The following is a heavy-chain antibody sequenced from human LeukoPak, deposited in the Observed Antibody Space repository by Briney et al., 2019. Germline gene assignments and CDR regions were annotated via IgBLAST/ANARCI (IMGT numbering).Heavy chain of an antibody. Sequence: AASVKVSCKASGGTFSSYAISWVRQAPGQGLEWMGWINPNSGGTNYAQKFQGRVTMTRDTSISTAYMELSRLRSDDTAVYYCAREIAVAGHDYWGQGTLVTVSS. CDR1: GGTFSSYA. CDR3: AREIAVAGHDY. J-gene: IGHJ4*02. CDR2: INPNSGGT. V-gene: IGHV1-2*02. D-gene: IGHD6-19*01.